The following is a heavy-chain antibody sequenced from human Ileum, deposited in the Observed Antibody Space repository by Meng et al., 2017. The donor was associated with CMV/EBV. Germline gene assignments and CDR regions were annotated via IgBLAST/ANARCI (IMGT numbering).Heavy chain of an antibody. CDR1: GGSCSSYY. J-gene: IGHJ4*02. V-gene: IGHV4-34*01. CDR3: ARGRVAGV. CDR2: INHSGST. Sequence: QVQLQQWGAGLLKPSETLSLTWPCYGGSCSSYYSRRIRQPPGKGLEWIGEINHSGSTNYNPSLKSRVTISVDTSKHQFSLKLSSVTAADTAVYYCARGRVAGVWGQGTLVIVSS. D-gene: IGHD6-19*01.